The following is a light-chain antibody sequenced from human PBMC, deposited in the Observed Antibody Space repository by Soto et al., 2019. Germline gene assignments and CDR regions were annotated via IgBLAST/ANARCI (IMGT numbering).Light chain of an antibody. CDR2: DAS. CDR3: QQRHMWPIT. J-gene: IGKJ5*01. CDR1: QSIRNY. Sequence: EVVLTHSPATLSLSPCERAALSWSASQSIRNYLAWYQQKPGQAPRLLIYDASNRATGIPARFSGSGSGTDFILTISSLESEDSAVYYCQQRHMWPITFGQGTRLEIK. V-gene: IGKV3-11*01.